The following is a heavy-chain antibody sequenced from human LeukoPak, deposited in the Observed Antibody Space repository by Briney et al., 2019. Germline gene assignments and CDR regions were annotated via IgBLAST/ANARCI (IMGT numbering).Heavy chain of an antibody. CDR2: INPNSGGT. V-gene: IGHV1-2*02. CDR3: AREGGYDPPKTGDAFDI. J-gene: IGHJ3*02. Sequence: GASVKVSCKASGYTFTGYYMHWVRQAPGQGLEWMGWINPNSGGTNYAQKFQGRVTMTRDTSISTAYMELSRLRSDDTAVYYCAREGGYDPPKTGDAFDIWGQGTMVTVSS. D-gene: IGHD5-12*01. CDR1: GYTFTGYY.